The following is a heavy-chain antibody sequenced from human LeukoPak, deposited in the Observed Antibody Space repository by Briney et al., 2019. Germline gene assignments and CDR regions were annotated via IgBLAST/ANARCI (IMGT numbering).Heavy chain of an antibody. CDR1: GGSINNYY. CDR2: IYYNGNT. D-gene: IGHD6-19*01. J-gene: IGHJ5*02. V-gene: IGHV4-59*01. Sequence: SETLSLTCTLSGGSINNYYWSWTRQPPGKGLEWIGYIYYNGNTNYNPSLKSRVTISVDTSKNQFSLKLSSVTAADTAVYFCAREYSSGLNWFDPWGQGTLVTVSS. CDR3: AREYSSGLNWFDP.